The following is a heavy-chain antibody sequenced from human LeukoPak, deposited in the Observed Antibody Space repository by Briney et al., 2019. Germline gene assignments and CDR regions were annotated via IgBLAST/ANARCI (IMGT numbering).Heavy chain of an antibody. Sequence: SETLSLTCTVSGGSISDYYWTWIRQPPGKGLEWIGYIYSTGSTNYNPSLKSRVTISVDTSKNQISLRLRAMTAADTAVYYCARVATTVYYYYYMDVWGKGTTVTVSS. CDR2: IYSTGST. D-gene: IGHD1-26*01. J-gene: IGHJ6*03. CDR1: GGSISDYY. V-gene: IGHV4-59*01. CDR3: ARVATTVYYYYYMDV.